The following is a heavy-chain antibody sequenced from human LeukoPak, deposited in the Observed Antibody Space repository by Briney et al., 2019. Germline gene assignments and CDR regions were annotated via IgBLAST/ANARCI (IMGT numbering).Heavy chain of an antibody. CDR3: ARGAFRGSVYSSSSGTWGITPDFDY. D-gene: IGHD6-6*01. J-gene: IGHJ4*02. V-gene: IGHV4-31*03. Sequence: SETLSLTCTVSGGSISSGGYYWSWIRQHPGKGLEWIGYIYYSGSTYYNPSLKSRVTMSVDTSKNQFSLKLSSVTAADTAVYYCARGAFRGSVYSSSSGTWGITPDFDYWGQGTLVTVSS. CDR2: IYYSGST. CDR1: GGSISSGGYY.